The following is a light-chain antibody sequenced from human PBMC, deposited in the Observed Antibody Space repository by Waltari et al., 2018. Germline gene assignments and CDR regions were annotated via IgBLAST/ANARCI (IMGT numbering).Light chain of an antibody. J-gene: IGKJ3*01. Sequence: EIVLTQAPATLSFSPGDRATLSCRASQSIQTFLAWYQQNPGQAPRLLIYNSSLRASGVPVRFSGSGSGTDFTLTISHLEPEDFAFYFCQHRDNWLFTFGPGTKVEIK. CDR1: QSIQTF. CDR2: NSS. V-gene: IGKV3-11*01. CDR3: QHRDNWLFT.